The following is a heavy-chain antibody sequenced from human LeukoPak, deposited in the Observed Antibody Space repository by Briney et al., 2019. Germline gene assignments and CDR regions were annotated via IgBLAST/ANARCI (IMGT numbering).Heavy chain of an antibody. CDR3: ARRYCSSTSCYWFDP. Sequence: GESLKISCKGSGYSFTSYWIGWVRQMPGKGLEWMGIIYPGDSDTRYSPSFQGQVTISADKSISTAYLLWSSLKASDTAMYYCARRYCSSTSCYWFDPWGQGTLVTVSS. J-gene: IGHJ5*02. V-gene: IGHV5-51*01. CDR2: IYPGDSDT. D-gene: IGHD2-2*01. CDR1: GYSFTSYW.